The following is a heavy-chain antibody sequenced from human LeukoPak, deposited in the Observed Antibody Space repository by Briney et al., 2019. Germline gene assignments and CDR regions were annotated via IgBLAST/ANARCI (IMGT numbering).Heavy chain of an antibody. Sequence: SLRLSCAASGFTFDDYGLHWVRQVPGKGLEWVSGINYQSARFDADSVKGRFTISRDNAKNLLYLLMDSLRPEDSALYYCVKDAGIAARPWYFDSWGQGTQVIVSS. J-gene: IGHJ4*02. CDR3: VKDAGIAARPWYFDS. CDR2: INYQSARF. CDR1: GFTFDDYG. D-gene: IGHD6-6*01. V-gene: IGHV3-9*01.